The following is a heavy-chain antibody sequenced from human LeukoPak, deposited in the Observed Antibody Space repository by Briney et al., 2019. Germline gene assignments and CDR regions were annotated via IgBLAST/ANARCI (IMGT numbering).Heavy chain of an antibody. CDR2: LSGSGGST. D-gene: IGHD1-14*01. V-gene: IGHV3-23*01. CDR3: AKGTGDTTWVLDY. CDR1: GFTFGSYG. Sequence: GGSLRLSCAASGFTFGSYGMSWVRQAPGKGLEWVSGLSGSGGSTYYADSVKGRFTISRDNSKNTLYLQMNSLRAEDTAVYYCAKGTGDTTWVLDYWGQGALVTVSS. J-gene: IGHJ4*02.